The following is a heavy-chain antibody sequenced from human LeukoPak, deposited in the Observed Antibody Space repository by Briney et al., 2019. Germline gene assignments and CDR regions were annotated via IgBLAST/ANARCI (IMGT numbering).Heavy chain of an antibody. J-gene: IGHJ4*02. CDR3: ARDLQYSGSPHPGGDY. Sequence: GASVKVSCKASGYTFTSYGISWVRQAPGQGLEWMGWIGAYNGNTNYAQKLQGRVTMTTDTSTSTAYMELRSLRSDDTAVYYCARDLQYSGSPHPGGDYWGQGTLVTVSS. V-gene: IGHV1-18*01. CDR2: IGAYNGNT. CDR1: GYTFTSYG. D-gene: IGHD1-26*01.